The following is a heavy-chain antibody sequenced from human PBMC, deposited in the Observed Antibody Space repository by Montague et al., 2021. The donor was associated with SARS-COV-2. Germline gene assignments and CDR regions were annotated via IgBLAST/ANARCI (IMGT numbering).Heavy chain of an antibody. V-gene: IGHV3-21*01. CDR3: ARDPHYDILTGYYNY. D-gene: IGHD3-9*01. CDR1: GFTFSSYS. J-gene: IGHJ4*02. Sequence: SLRLSCAASGFTFSSYSMNWVSQAPGKGLEWVSSISSSSSYIYYADSVKGRFTISRDNAKNSLYLQMNSLRAEDTAVYYCARDPHYDILTGYYNYWGQGTLVTVSS. CDR2: ISSSSSYI.